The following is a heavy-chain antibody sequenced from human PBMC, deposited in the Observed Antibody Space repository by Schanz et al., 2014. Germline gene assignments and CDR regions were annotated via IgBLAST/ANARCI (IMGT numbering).Heavy chain of an antibody. CDR1: GYTFTTYA. D-gene: IGHD3-9*01. V-gene: IGHV1-18*01. CDR3: AKAEYDSLTDSYSRLDP. CDR2: ISVYTANT. Sequence: QVQLVQSGAEVKKPGASVRVSCKASGYTFTTYAMSWVRQAPGQGLEWVGWISVYTANTKYGQKVQGRVTMTADTSTNTAYMELRSLRSDDTAVYYCAKAEYDSLTDSYSRLDPWGQGTLVTVSS. J-gene: IGHJ5*02.